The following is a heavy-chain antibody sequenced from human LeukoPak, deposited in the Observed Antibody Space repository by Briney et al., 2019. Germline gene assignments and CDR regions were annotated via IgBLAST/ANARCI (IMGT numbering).Heavy chain of an antibody. CDR1: GGTFSSYA. CDR2: MNPNSGNT. D-gene: IGHD2-15*01. CDR3: ARVHLGYCSGGRCPSFDP. V-gene: IGHV1-8*02. Sequence: GASVKVSCKASGGTFSSYAINWVRQATGQGLEWMGWMNPNSGNTGYAQKFQGRVTMTRNTSISTAYMELSSLRSEDTAVYYCARVHLGYCSGGRCPSFDPWGQGTLVTVSS. J-gene: IGHJ5*02.